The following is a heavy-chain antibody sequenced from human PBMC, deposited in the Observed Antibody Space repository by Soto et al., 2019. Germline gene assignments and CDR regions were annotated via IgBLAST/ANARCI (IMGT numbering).Heavy chain of an antibody. J-gene: IGHJ4*02. Sequence: GGSLRLSCAASGFAFGAYAMSWVRQAPGEGLEWVSGLTGSGVTTHYADSVKGRFTISRDNSKNTLYLQMNSLRVEDTALYYCARISIGWFYFDSWGQGTLVTVSS. CDR3: ARISIGWFYFDS. D-gene: IGHD6-19*01. CDR2: LTGSGVTT. CDR1: GFAFGAYA. V-gene: IGHV3-23*01.